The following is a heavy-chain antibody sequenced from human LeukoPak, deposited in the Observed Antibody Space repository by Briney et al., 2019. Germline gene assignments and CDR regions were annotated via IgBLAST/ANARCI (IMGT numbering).Heavy chain of an antibody. J-gene: IGHJ6*03. CDR3: ARDLPSSSFNYYYYYYMDV. V-gene: IGHV4-4*07. D-gene: IGHD6-13*01. CDR2: IYTSGST. Sequence: PSETLSLTCTVSGGSISSYYWSWIRQPAGKGLEWIGRIYTSGSTNYNPSLKSRVTMSVDTSKNQFSLKLSSVTAADTAVYYCARDLPSSSFNYYYYYYMDVWGKGTTVTVSS. CDR1: GGSISSYY.